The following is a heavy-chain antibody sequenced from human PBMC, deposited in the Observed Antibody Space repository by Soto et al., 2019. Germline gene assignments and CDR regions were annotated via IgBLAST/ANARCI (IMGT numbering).Heavy chain of an antibody. CDR2: INAGNGNT. J-gene: IGHJ6*02. Sequence: GASVKVSCKASGYTFTSYAMHWVRQAPGQRLEWMGWINAGNGNTKYSQKFQGRVTVTRDTSASTAYMELSSLRSEDTAVYYCARANVAAAAYYYYGMDVWGQGTTVTVSS. CDR1: GYTFTSYA. D-gene: IGHD6-13*01. CDR3: ARANVAAAAYYYYGMDV. V-gene: IGHV1-3*01.